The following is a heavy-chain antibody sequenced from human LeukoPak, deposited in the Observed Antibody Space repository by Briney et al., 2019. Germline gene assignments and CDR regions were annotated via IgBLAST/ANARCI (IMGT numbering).Heavy chain of an antibody. CDR2: ISWNSGSI. CDR1: GFTFDDDA. CDR3: AKFIVVVPAATFDY. D-gene: IGHD2-2*01. J-gene: IGHJ4*02. Sequence: GGSLRLSCAASGFTFDDDAMHWVRQAPGKGLEWVSGISWNSGSIGYADSVKGRFTISRDNAKNSLYLQMNSLRAEDTAVYYCAKFIVVVPAATFDYWGQGTLVTVSS. V-gene: IGHV3-9*01.